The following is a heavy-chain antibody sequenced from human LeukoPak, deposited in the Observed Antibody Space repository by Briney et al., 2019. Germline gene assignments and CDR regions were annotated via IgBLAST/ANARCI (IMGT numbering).Heavy chain of an antibody. CDR3: AREPDIVVVIGPPGY. J-gene: IGHJ4*02. D-gene: IGHD2-21*01. V-gene: IGHV1-24*01. Sequence: GASVKVSCKVSGYTLTELSMHWVRQAPGKGLEWMGGFDPEDGETIYAQKFQGRVTMTRDTSISTAYMELSRLRSDDTAVYYCAREPDIVVVIGPPGYWGQGTLVTVSS. CDR1: GYTLTELS. CDR2: FDPEDGET.